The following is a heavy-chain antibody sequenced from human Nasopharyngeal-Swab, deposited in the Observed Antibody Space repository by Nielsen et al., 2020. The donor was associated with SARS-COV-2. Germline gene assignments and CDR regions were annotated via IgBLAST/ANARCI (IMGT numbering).Heavy chain of an antibody. CDR2: ISGSGGST. Sequence: GESLKISCAASGFTFSSYGMHWVRQAPGKGLEWVSSISGSGGSTYYAHSVKGRFTISRDNSKNTLYLQMNSLRAEDTAVYYCARDFGAYYDSSGTDYWGQGTLVTVSS. V-gene: IGHV3-23*01. CDR1: GFTFSSYG. D-gene: IGHD3-22*01. CDR3: ARDFGAYYDSSGTDY. J-gene: IGHJ4*02.